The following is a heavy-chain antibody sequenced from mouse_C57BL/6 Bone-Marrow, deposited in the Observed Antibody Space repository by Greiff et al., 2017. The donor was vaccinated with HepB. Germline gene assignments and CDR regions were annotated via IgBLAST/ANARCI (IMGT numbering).Heavy chain of an antibody. D-gene: IGHD1-1*01. CDR3: TRSRYYYGSKYFDD. V-gene: IGHV1-5*01. Sequence: EVQLQQSGTVLARPGASVKMSCKTSGYTFTSYWMHWVKQRPGQGLAWIGAIYPGNSDTSYNQKFKGKAKLTAVTSASTAYMELSSLTNEDSAVYYCTRSRYYYGSKYFDDWGKGTTVTVSS. J-gene: IGHJ1*03. CDR1: GYTFTSYW. CDR2: IYPGNSDT.